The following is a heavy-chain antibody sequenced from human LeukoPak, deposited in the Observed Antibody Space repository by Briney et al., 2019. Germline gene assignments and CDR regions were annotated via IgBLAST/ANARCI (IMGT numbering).Heavy chain of an antibody. CDR2: ISAGSSTT. D-gene: IGHD3-22*01. Sequence: GGSLRLSCAASGFTFSNYAMSWVHQAPGEGLEWVSVISAGSSTTYYADSVKGRFTISRDNSKNTLYLQMNSLRAEDTAVYYCAKGSAPDSSGYTRDFDYWGQGTLVTVSS. J-gene: IGHJ4*02. CDR3: AKGSAPDSSGYTRDFDY. V-gene: IGHV3-23*01. CDR1: GFTFSNYA.